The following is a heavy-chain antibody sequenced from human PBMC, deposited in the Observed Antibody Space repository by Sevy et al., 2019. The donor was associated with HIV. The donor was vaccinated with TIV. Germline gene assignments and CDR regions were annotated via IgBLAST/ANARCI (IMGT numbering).Heavy chain of an antibody. CDR3: ARHCSSTSCSHAFDI. CDR1: GGSFSGYY. V-gene: IGHV4-34*01. CDR2: INHSGST. Sequence: SETLSLTCAVYGGSFSGYYWSWIRQPPGKGLEWIGEINHSGSTNYNPSLKSRVTISVDTSKNQFSLMLSSVTAADTAVYYCARHCSSTSCSHAFDIWGQRTMVTVSS. J-gene: IGHJ3*02. D-gene: IGHD2-2*01.